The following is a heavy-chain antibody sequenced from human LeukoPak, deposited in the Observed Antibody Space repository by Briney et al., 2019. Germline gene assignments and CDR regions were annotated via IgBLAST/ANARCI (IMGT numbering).Heavy chain of an antibody. Sequence: SETLSLTCTVSGGSISSYYWSWLRQPPGKGLEWIGYIYYSGSTNYNPSLKSRVTISVDTSKNQFSLKLSSVTAADTAVYYCARDYYGSGALDYWGQGTLVTVSS. CDR2: IYYSGST. D-gene: IGHD3-10*01. CDR1: GGSISSYY. V-gene: IGHV4-59*01. J-gene: IGHJ4*02. CDR3: ARDYYGSGALDY.